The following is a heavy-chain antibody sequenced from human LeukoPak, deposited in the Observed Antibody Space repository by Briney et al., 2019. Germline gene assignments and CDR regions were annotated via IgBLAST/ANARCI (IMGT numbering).Heavy chain of an antibody. D-gene: IGHD6-13*01. Sequence: PGRSLRLSCAASGFTFSSYAVHWVRQAPGKGLEWVAVMSYHGGNAYYADSVKGRFTISRDNSKNTLYLEMNSLRAEDTAVYYCARDGEQRLVLHYFDYWGQGTLVTVSS. CDR3: ARDGEQRLVLHYFDY. CDR1: GFTFSSYA. J-gene: IGHJ4*02. CDR2: MSYHGGNA. V-gene: IGHV3-30*04.